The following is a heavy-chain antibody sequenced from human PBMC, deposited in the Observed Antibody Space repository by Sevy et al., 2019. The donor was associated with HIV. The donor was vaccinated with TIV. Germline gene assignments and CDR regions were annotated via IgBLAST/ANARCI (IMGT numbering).Heavy chain of an antibody. CDR2: ISSSSSYT. V-gene: IGHV3-11*06. D-gene: IGHD1-26*01. CDR1: GFTFSDYY. Sequence: GGSLRLSCAASGFTFSDYYMSWIRQAPGKGLEWVSYISSSSSYTKYADSVKGRFTISRDNAKNSLYLQMNSLRAEDTAVYYCARDRNSGSYGTGDAFDIWGQGTMVTVSS. J-gene: IGHJ3*02. CDR3: ARDRNSGSYGTGDAFDI.